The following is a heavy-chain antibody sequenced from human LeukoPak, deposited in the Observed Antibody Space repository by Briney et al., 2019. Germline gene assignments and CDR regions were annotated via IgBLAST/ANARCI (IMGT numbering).Heavy chain of an antibody. CDR2: ISWNSGSM. Sequence: PGGSLRLSCVASGFTFSHYSLHWVRQAPGKGLEWVSRISWNSGSMGYADSVKGRFTISRDNSKNTLYPQMNSLRAEDTAVYYCAKDSGFQGAPDAFDIWGQGTMVTVSS. D-gene: IGHD1-1*01. CDR1: GFTFSHYS. J-gene: IGHJ3*02. CDR3: AKDSGFQGAPDAFDI. V-gene: IGHV3-9*01.